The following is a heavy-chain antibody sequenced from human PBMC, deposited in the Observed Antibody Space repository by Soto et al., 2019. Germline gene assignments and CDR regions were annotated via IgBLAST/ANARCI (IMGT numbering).Heavy chain of an antibody. D-gene: IGHD2-21*02. CDR1: GFTFSSYG. CDR2: ISYDGSNK. Sequence: PGGSLRLSCAASGFTFSSYGMHWVRQAPGKGLEWVAVISYDGSNKYYADSVKGRFTISRDNSKNTLYLQMNSLRAEDTAVYYCAEEGGGNSGYFDYWGQGTLVTVSS. V-gene: IGHV3-30*18. J-gene: IGHJ4*02. CDR3: AEEGGGNSGYFDY.